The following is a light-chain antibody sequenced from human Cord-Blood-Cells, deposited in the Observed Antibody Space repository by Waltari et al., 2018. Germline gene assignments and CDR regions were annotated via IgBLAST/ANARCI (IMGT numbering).Light chain of an antibody. CDR2: GAS. J-gene: IGKJ5*01. V-gene: IGKV4-1*01. Sequence: DIVMTQSPDSLAVSLGERATINCQSSQSVLYSSNNKNYLAWYQQKPGQPPKLLIYGASTRESGVPDRFSGSGSGTDFTLTISSLQAEDVAVYYCQQYYSTPITFGQGTRLEIK. CDR3: QQYYSTPIT. CDR1: QSVLYSSNNKNY.